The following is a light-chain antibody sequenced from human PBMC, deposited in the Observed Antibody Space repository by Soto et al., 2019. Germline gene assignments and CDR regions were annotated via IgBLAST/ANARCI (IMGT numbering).Light chain of an antibody. Sequence: DIQMTQSPSTLSASVGYRVTITCRASQTIRSWLAWFQQKPGNAPNLLXYKASSLRGGVPSRFSGSGSGTEFTLTISSLQHDDFATYYCQQYNRFYTWTFGQGTKVDIK. CDR2: KAS. CDR3: QQYNRFYTWT. J-gene: IGKJ1*01. V-gene: IGKV1-5*03. CDR1: QTIRSW.